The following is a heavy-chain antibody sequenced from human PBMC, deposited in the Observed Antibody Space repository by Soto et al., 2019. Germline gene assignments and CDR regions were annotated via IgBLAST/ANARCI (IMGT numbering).Heavy chain of an antibody. D-gene: IGHD5-12*01. CDR3: AKKRGSGSDFVGAFDV. V-gene: IGHV3-30*18. Sequence: QVQLVESGGGVVQPGRSLRLSCAASGFIFSNYGMHWVRQAPGKGLEWVAVISYDGSNQYYADSVKGRFTISRDNSKNTLFLQMNSLRAEDTAVYYCAKKRGSGSDFVGAFDVWGQGTMVTVS. J-gene: IGHJ3*01. CDR2: ISYDGSNQ. CDR1: GFIFSNYG.